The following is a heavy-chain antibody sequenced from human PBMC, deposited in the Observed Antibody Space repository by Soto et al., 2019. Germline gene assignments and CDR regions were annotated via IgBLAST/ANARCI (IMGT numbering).Heavy chain of an antibody. CDR2: IGTAGDT. V-gene: IGHV3-13*01. Sequence: EVQLVESGGGLVQPGGSLRLSCAASGFTFSSYDMHWVRQATGKGLEWVSAIGTAGDTYYPGSVKGRFTISRENAKNSLYLQMNSLRAGDTAVYYCARATYYYDSSGYPLFNAFDIWGQGTMVTVSS. CDR1: GFTFSSYD. CDR3: ARATYYYDSSGYPLFNAFDI. D-gene: IGHD3-22*01. J-gene: IGHJ3*02.